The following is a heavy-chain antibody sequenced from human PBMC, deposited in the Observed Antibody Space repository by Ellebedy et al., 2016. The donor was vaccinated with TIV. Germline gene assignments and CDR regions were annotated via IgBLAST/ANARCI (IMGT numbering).Heavy chain of an antibody. Sequence: AASVKVSCKASGYTFTSYAMHWVRQAPGQRLEWMGWINAGNGDTKYSQTFQGRVTMTRDTSISTAYMELTRLTSDDTAVYYCARGFARGYIYGYGDYWGQGTLVTVSS. CDR1: GYTFTSYA. CDR2: INAGNGDT. D-gene: IGHD5-18*01. J-gene: IGHJ4*02. V-gene: IGHV1-3*01. CDR3: ARGFARGYIYGYGDY.